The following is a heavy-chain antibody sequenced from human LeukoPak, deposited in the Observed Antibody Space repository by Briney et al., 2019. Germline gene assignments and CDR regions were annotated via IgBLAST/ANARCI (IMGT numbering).Heavy chain of an antibody. CDR2: IYHSGSP. CDR3: ARATGSTMFIDY. V-gene: IGHV4-38-2*01. J-gene: IGHJ4*02. D-gene: IGHD3-10*02. CDR1: GYSISSASY. Sequence: SETLSLTCAVSGYSISSASYWGLIQPPPGEGLEWVGNIYHSGSPYYNPSLKSRVTISVDSSKNQFSLKLSSGTAADTAVYYCARATGSTMFIDYWGQGTLVTASS.